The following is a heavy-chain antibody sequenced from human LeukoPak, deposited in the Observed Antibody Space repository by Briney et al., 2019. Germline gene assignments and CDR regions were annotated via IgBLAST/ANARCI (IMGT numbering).Heavy chain of an antibody. CDR2: ISGSGSST. Sequence: GGSLRLSCAASGFTFKSYAMNWLRQAPGKGLEWVSSISGSGSSTYSADSVKGRFTISRDTSKNTLYLQMNSLRGEDTALYYCARLTGSGIVGTTGGFDHWGQGTLVTVSS. CDR3: ARLTGSGIVGTTGGFDH. CDR1: GFTFKSYA. D-gene: IGHD1-26*01. V-gene: IGHV3-23*01. J-gene: IGHJ4*01.